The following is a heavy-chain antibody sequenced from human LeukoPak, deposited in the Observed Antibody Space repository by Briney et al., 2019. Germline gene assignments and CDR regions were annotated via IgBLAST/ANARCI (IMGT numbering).Heavy chain of an antibody. Sequence: PSETLSLTCALHGGSFSGSDGGSIRQPPGNWMEWVGAINHRVRTNYSPSLTSRVTISVDTSKNQFSLKLSSVTAADTAVYYCARNSGSYFPNPDYWGQGTLVTVSS. J-gene: IGHJ4*02. V-gene: IGHV4-34*01. CDR3: ARNSGSYFPNPDY. CDR2: INHRVRT. D-gene: IGHD1-26*01. CDR1: GGSFSGSD.